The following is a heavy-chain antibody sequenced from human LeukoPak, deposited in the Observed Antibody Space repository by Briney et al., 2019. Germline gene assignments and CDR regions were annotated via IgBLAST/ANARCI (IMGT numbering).Heavy chain of an antibody. J-gene: IGHJ4*02. CDR2: IIPIFGTA. D-gene: IGHD2-15*01. Sequence: GASVKVSCKASGGTFSSYAISWVRQAPGQGLEWMGGIIPIFGTANYAQKFQGRVTITADESTSTAYMELSSLRSEDTAVYYCARDRGYCSGGSCYFYYFDYWGQGTLVTVSS. CDR1: GGTFSSYA. V-gene: IGHV1-69*01. CDR3: ARDRGYCSGGSCYFYYFDY.